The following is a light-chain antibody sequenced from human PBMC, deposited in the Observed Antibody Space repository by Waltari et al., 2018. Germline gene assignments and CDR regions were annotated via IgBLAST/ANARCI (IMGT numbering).Light chain of an antibody. CDR3: SSYTNTNTLDV. V-gene: IGLV2-14*01. CDR2: ESN. CDR1: ASAIGGSNY. J-gene: IGLJ1*01. Sequence: QSALTQPASVSGSPGQSITISCTGTASAIGGSNYVSWYQQPPGSAPKLLIFESNTRPSGVSARFSGSKSGNTASLTISGLQAADEAYYYCSSYTNTNTLDVFGSGTKVTVL.